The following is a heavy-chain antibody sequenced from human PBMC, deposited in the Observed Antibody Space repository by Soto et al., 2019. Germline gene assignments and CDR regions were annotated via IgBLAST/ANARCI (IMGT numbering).Heavy chain of an antibody. V-gene: IGHV1-8*01. CDR2: MNPNSGNT. CDR3: ARGRSRTIFGVVITGIYYYYGMDV. CDR1: GYTFTSYD. Sequence: VKVSCKASGYTFTSYDINWVRQATGQGLEWMGWMNPNSGNTGYAQKFQGRVTMTRNTSISTAYMELSSLRSEDTAVYYCARGRSRTIFGVVITGIYYYYGMDVWGQGTTVTVSS. J-gene: IGHJ6*02. D-gene: IGHD3-3*01.